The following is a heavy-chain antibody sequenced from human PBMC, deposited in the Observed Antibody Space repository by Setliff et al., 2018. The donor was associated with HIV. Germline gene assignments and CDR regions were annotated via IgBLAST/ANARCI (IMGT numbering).Heavy chain of an antibody. J-gene: IGHJ4*02. V-gene: IGHV4-39*01. CDR3: ECYNSDDGYFDN. CDR2: MYYTGST. CDR1: GGSTDSGSYY. D-gene: IGHD2-8*01. Sequence: SETLSLTCTVSGGSTDSGSYYWAWIRQPPGKGLEWIGSMYYTGSTYYNPSLKSRVTISIDTSKNQFSLKLNSVTAADTAMYYCECYNSDDGYFDNWGQGALVTVSS.